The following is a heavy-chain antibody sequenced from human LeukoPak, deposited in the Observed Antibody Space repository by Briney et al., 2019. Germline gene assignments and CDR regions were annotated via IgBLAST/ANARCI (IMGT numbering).Heavy chain of an antibody. CDR1: SGSISSGTFY. J-gene: IGHJ5*02. V-gene: IGHV4-61*02. Sequence: SETLSLTCTVSSGSISSGTFYWSWIRQPAGKGLEWIGRIYSSGSTNYNPSLKSRVTISVDTSKNQFSLKLSSVTAADTAVYYCARGVVVAATCWFDPWGQGTLVTVSS. D-gene: IGHD2-15*01. CDR3: ARGVVVAATCWFDP. CDR2: IYSSGST.